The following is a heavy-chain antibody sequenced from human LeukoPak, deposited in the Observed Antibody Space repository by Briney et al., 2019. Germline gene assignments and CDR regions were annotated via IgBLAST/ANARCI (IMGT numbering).Heavy chain of an antibody. V-gene: IGHV4-4*07. CDR2: ISTSGST. D-gene: IGHD3-22*01. CDR1: GGSISSYY. Sequence: PSETLSLTCTVSGGSISSYYWSWIRQPAGKGLESIGHISTSGSTNYNPSLKSRVTMSVDTSKNQFSLKLSSVTAADTAVYYCARVRYSDSSVLARKRSYYFDYWGQGTLVTVSS. J-gene: IGHJ4*02. CDR3: ARVRYSDSSVLARKRSYYFDY.